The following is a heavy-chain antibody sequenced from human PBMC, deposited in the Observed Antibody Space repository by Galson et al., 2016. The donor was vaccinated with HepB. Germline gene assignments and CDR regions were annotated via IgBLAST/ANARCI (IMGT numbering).Heavy chain of an antibody. CDR3: ARAMSWSYDF. CDR2: INRDGSEK. CDR1: GFIFRNYW. J-gene: IGHJ4*02. Sequence: SLRLSCAASGFIFRNYWTTWVRQAPGKGLEWVSNINRDGSEKYYMHSVRGRFTISRDSAKNLVFLQMNSLRAEDTAAYHCARAMSWSYDFWGQGILVTVSS. D-gene: IGHD3-3*01. V-gene: IGHV3-7*01.